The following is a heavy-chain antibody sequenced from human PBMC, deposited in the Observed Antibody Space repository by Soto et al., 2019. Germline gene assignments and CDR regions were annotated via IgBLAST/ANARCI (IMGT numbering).Heavy chain of an antibody. Sequence: SETLSLTCTVSGGSISSGGYYWSWIRQHPEKGLEWIGYIYYSGSTYYNPSLKSRVTISVDTSKNQFSLKLSSVTAADTAVYYCARYSRFRFDPWGQGTLVTVSS. CDR2: IYYSGST. CDR1: GGSISSGGYY. D-gene: IGHD4-4*01. V-gene: IGHV4-31*03. CDR3: ARYSRFRFDP. J-gene: IGHJ5*02.